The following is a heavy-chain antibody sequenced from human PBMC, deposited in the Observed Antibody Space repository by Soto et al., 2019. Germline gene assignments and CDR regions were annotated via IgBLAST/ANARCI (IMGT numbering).Heavy chain of an antibody. CDR2: ISGTGRST. CDR3: AKGNTSGWYVFDY. Sequence: GGSLRLSCEASGFTFSNCAMSWVRQAPGKWLEWVSGISGTGRSTFYADSVKDRFTISRDNSKNTVYLQMSTLRAEDTAVYFCAKGNTSGWYVFDYWGQGXPVTVYS. D-gene: IGHD6-19*01. J-gene: IGHJ4*02. CDR1: GFTFSNCA. V-gene: IGHV3-23*01.